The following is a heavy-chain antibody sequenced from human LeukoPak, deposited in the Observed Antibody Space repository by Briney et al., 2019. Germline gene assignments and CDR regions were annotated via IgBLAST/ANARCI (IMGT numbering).Heavy chain of an antibody. V-gene: IGHV4-59*01. J-gene: IGHJ6*02. CDR1: GGSITSYY. CDR2: IYYSGST. D-gene: IGHD2-2*01. CDR3: ARLKCISTTCPSRYVMDV. Sequence: SETLSLTCSVSGGSITSYYWSWIRQPPGKGLEYIGYIYYSGSTNYNPSLKSRVTISVDTSKDQFSLNLTSVTAADTAVYYCARLKCISTTCPSRYVMDVWGQGTTVTVSS.